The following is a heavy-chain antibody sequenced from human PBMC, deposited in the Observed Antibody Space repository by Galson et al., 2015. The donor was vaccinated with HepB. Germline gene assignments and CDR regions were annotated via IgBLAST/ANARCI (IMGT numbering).Heavy chain of an antibody. CDR3: ARDPASWGEGPHDAFDI. D-gene: IGHD7-27*01. CDR2: ISANNGNT. V-gene: IGHV1-18*01. CDR1: GYTLTSYG. Sequence: PVKVSCKAPGYTLTSYGISWVRQAPRQGLEWMGWISANNGNTNYAQKLQGRVTMTTNTSTSTAYMELRSLRSDDTAVYYCARDPASWGEGPHDAFDIWGQGTMVTVSS. J-gene: IGHJ3*02.